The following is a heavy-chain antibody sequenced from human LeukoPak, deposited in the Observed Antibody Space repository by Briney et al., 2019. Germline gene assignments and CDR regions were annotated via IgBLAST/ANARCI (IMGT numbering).Heavy chain of an antibody. CDR3: ARDPADDSSGYYPG. CDR2: ISSSSSYI. CDR1: GFTFSSYS. D-gene: IGHD3-22*01. J-gene: IGHJ4*02. V-gene: IGHV3-21*01. Sequence: GGSLRLSCAASGFTFSSYSMNWVRQAPGKGLEWVSSISSSSSYIYYADSVKGRFTISRDNAKNSLYLQMNSLRAEDTAVYYCARDPADDSSGYYPGWGQGTLVTVSS.